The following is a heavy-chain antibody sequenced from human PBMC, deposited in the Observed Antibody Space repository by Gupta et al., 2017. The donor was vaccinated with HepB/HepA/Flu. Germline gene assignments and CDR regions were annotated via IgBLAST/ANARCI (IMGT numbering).Heavy chain of an antibody. CDR1: GFTFSDYY. Sequence: QVQLVESGGGLVKPGGSLRLSCVASGFTFSDYYMSWIRQAPGKGLEWVSYISSSGSTIYYADSVKGRFTISRDNAKNSLYLQMNSLRAEDTAVYYCASPYYGSGSYSSEGEFAYWGQGTLVTVSS. V-gene: IGHV3-11*04. D-gene: IGHD3-10*01. CDR3: ASPYYGSGSYSSEGEFAY. J-gene: IGHJ4*02. CDR2: ISSSGSTI.